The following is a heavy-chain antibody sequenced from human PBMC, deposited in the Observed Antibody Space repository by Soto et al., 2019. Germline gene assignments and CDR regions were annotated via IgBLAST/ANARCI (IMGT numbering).Heavy chain of an antibody. J-gene: IGHJ4*02. CDR1: GGTFSSYT. CDR2: IIPILGIA. V-gene: IGHV1-69*08. D-gene: IGHD2-21*02. CDR3: AREGVQGVVVTTDY. Sequence: QVQLVQSGAEVKKPGSSVKVSCKASGGTFSSYTISWVRQAPGQGLEWMGRIIPILGIANYAQKFQGRVTITADKSTSTDYMELSSLRSEDTAVYYCAREGVQGVVVTTDYWGQGTLVTVSS.